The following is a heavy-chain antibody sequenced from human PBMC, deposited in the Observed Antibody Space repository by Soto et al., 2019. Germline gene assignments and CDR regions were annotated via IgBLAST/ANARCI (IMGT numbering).Heavy chain of an antibody. CDR1: GGSISSGGYY. V-gene: IGHV4-31*03. CDR2: IYYSGST. J-gene: IGHJ4*02. CDR3: ARLLYSSGYNDY. Sequence: QVQLQESGPGLVKPSQTLSLTCTVSGGSISSGGYYWSWIRQHPGKGLEWIGYIYYSGSTYYNPSLKSGVTISVATSKNQFSLKLSSVTAADTAVYYCARLLYSSGYNDYWGQGTLVTVSS. D-gene: IGHD6-19*01.